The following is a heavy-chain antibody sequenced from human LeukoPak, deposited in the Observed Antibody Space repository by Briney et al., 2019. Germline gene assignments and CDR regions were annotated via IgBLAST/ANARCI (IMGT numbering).Heavy chain of an antibody. Sequence: GESLQISCKGSGYSFTTYWIGWVRPLPGKGLEWMGNIFPGDSDTRYSPSFQGQVTISADNSISTAYLQWSSLKASDTAMYYCARFPPRDYDAFDIWGQGTMVTVSS. J-gene: IGHJ3*02. CDR3: ARFPPRDYDAFDI. V-gene: IGHV5-51*01. CDR2: IFPGDSDT. D-gene: IGHD4-11*01. CDR1: GYSFTTYW.